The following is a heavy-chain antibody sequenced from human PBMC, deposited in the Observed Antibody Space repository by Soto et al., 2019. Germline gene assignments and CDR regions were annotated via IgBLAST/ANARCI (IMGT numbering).Heavy chain of an antibody. V-gene: IGHV1-3*01. CDR1: GYTFTSYS. CDR2: INAGNGNT. D-gene: IGHD5-18*01. J-gene: IGHJ4*02. CDR3: ARGRRNTGEAY. Sequence: ASVNVTCKASGYTFTSYSMHSVRQAPGQRLEWMGWINAGNGNTNYAQNLQGRVTMTTDTSTSTAYMELRSLRSDDTAVYYCARGRRNTGEAYWGQGTLVTVSS.